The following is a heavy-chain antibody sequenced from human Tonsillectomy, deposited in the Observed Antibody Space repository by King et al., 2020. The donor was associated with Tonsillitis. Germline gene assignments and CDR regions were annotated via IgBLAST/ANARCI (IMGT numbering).Heavy chain of an antibody. Sequence: VQLVESGGGVVQPGRSLRLSCAASGFTFSSYGMHWVRQAPGKGLEWVAVISYDGSNKYYADSVKGRFTISRDNSKNTLYLQMNSLRAEDTAGYYCATIPQTPTKDIVVVPAAMRGGDYFDYWGQGTLVTVSS. D-gene: IGHD2-2*01. CDR1: GFTFSSYG. J-gene: IGHJ4*02. CDR3: ATIPQTPTKDIVVVPAAMRGGDYFDY. V-gene: IGHV3-30*03. CDR2: ISYDGSNK.